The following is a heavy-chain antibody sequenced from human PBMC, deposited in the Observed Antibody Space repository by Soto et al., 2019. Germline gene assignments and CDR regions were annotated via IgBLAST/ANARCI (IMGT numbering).Heavy chain of an antibody. CDR1: GGSFSGYY. Sequence: QVQLQQWGAGLLKPSETLSLTCAVYGGSFSGYYWSWIRQPPGKGLEWIGEINHSGSTNYNPSLKSRVTISVDTSKNQFSLKLSSVTAADTAVYYCASLRFGEPYFWGQGTLVTVSS. D-gene: IGHD3-10*01. J-gene: IGHJ4*02. V-gene: IGHV4-34*01. CDR2: INHSGST. CDR3: ASLRFGEPYF.